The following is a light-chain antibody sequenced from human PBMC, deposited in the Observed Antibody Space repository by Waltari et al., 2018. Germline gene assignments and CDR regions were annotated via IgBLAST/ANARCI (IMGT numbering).Light chain of an antibody. Sequence: DVVMTQSPLSLSVTLGQPASISCRSSQSPVSSDGNTYLNWFQQRPGQSPRRLIYKVSNRDSGVPDRFSGSGSGTDFTLRISRVEAEDVGVYYCMQGIHRPWTFGQGTKEEIK. CDR2: KVS. V-gene: IGKV2-30*01. CDR1: QSPVSSDGNTY. CDR3: MQGIHRPWT. J-gene: IGKJ1*01.